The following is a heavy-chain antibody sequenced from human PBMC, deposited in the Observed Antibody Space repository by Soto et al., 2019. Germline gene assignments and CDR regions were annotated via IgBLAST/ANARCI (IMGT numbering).Heavy chain of an antibody. J-gene: IGHJ6*03. Sequence: GGSLRLSCAASGFTVSSNYMSWVRQAPGKGLEWVSVIYSGGSTYYADSVKGRFTISRHNSKNTLYLQMNSLRAEDTAVYYCASGYGDYYYYYMDVWGKGTTVTVSS. CDR1: GFTVSSNY. CDR3: ASGYGDYYYYYMDV. V-gene: IGHV3-53*04. CDR2: IYSGGST. D-gene: IGHD4-17*01.